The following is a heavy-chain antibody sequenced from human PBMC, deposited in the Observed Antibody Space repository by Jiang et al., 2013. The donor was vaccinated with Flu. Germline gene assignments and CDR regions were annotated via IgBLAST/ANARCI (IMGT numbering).Heavy chain of an antibody. J-gene: IGHJ3*02. D-gene: IGHD4-17*01. V-gene: IGHV1-69*04. CDR1: GGTFSSYA. CDR3: ATSDYGDYKRAFDI. Sequence: GAEVKKPGSSVKVSCKASGGTFSSYAISWVRQAPGQGLEWMGRIIPILGIANYAQKFQGRVTITADKSTSTAYMELSSLRSEDTAVYYCATSDYGDYKRAFDIWGQGTMVTVSS. CDR2: IIPILGIA.